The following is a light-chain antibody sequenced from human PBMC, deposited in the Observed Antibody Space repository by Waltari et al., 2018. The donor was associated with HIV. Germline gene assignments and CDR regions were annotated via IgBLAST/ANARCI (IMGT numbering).Light chain of an antibody. J-gene: IGLJ2*01. CDR1: SSDRGHFHS. V-gene: IGLV2-8*01. CDR2: DVN. CDR3: AGYAGKNIVI. Sequence: QSALTQPPSASGSPGQSVTVSCTGTSSDRGHFHSVSWYQQHPGKAPKLLIYDVNKRPSGVPDRFSASKSGATASLTVSGLLAEDEADYYCAGYAGKNIVIFGGGTKVTV.